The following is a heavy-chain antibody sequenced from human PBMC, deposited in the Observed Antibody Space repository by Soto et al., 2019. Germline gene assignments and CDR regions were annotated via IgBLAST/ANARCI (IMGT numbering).Heavy chain of an antibody. J-gene: IGHJ4*02. D-gene: IGHD1-26*01. V-gene: IGHV3-23*01. CDR2: ISGSGGST. Sequence: EVQLLESGGGLVQPGGSLRLSCAVSRFTFSSYAMSWVRQAPGKGLEWVSAISGSGGSTYYADSVKGRFTISRDNSKNTLYLQVNSLRAEDTPVYYCAKRGMRVGATDYWGQGTLVTVSS. CDR1: RFTFSSYA. CDR3: AKRGMRVGATDY.